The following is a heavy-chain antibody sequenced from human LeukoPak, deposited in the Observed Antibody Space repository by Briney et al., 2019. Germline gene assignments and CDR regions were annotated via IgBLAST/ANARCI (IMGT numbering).Heavy chain of an antibody. D-gene: IGHD2-15*01. CDR1: GYTFTSYG. CDR3: ARDCIGCHGFDH. CDR2: VSAYGDNT. Sequence: GASVKVSCKASGYTFTSYGISWVRQAPGQGLEWMGWVSAYGDNTNYVQKVQGRVTMTTDTSTSTAYMELRSLRSDDTAVYYCARDCIGCHGFDHWGQGTLVTVSS. J-gene: IGHJ4*02. V-gene: IGHV1-18*01.